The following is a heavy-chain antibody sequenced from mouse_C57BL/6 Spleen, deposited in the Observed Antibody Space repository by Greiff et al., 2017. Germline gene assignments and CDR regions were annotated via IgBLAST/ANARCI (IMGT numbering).Heavy chain of an antibody. D-gene: IGHD1-1*01. CDR1: GYTFTSYW. CDR2: IDPSDSYT. J-gene: IGHJ1*03. CDR3: AREGDYYGSSKYFDV. Sequence: VQLQQPGAELVMPGASVKLSCKASGYTFTSYWMHWVKQRPGQGLEWIGEIDPSDSYTNYNQKFKGKSTLTVDKSSSTAYMQLSSLTSEDSAVYYGAREGDYYGSSKYFDVWGTGTTVTVSS. V-gene: IGHV1-69*01.